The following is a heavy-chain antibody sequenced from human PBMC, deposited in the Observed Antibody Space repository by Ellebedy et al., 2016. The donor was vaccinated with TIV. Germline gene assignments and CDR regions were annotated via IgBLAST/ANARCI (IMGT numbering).Heavy chain of an antibody. D-gene: IGHD5-18*01. J-gene: IGHJ4*02. V-gene: IGHV3-23*01. Sequence: GESLKISCAASGFTFSTYAMSWVRQAPGKGLEWVSAISGSGDKTYHADSVKGRFTISRDNSKNTVHLQMDTLRVEDTAVYYCATRLGEGIQLWGGFDYWGQGTLVTVSS. CDR3: ATRLGEGIQLWGGFDY. CDR2: ISGSGDKT. CDR1: GFTFSTYA.